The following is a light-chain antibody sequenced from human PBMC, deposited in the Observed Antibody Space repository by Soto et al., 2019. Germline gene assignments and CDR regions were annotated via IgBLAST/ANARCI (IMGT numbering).Light chain of an antibody. CDR2: EVS. V-gene: IGLV2-14*01. Sequence: QSVLTQPASVSGSPGQSITISCTGTNSDVGDYKYVSWYQQYPGKVPNLLIYEVSHRPSGVSDRFSGSKSGNTASLTISGLQAEDEADYYCSSFTSSFTLIFGGGTKLTVL. J-gene: IGLJ2*01. CDR1: NSDVGDYKY. CDR3: SSFTSSFTLI.